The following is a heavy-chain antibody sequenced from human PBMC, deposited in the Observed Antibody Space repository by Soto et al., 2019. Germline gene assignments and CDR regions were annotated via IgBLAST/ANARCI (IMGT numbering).Heavy chain of an antibody. D-gene: IGHD6-13*01. J-gene: IGHJ4*02. Sequence: PGESLKISCKGSGYSFTSHWINWVRQMPGKGLEWMGRIDPSDSYTNYSPSLQGHVTISADKSTSTAYLQWNSLKASDTAMYFCARQSGASSWQVDYWGQGTLVTVSS. CDR2: IDPSDSYT. CDR3: ARQSGASSWQVDY. V-gene: IGHV5-10-1*01. CDR1: GYSFTSHW.